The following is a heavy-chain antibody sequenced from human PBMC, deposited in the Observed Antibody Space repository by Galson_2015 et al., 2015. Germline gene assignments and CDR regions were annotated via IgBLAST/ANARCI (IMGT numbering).Heavy chain of an antibody. CDR3: ARDDSERFLEWLYYGMDV. CDR1: GFTFSTYG. V-gene: IGHV3-30*03. Sequence: SLRLSCAASGFTFSTYGMHWVRQAPGKGLEWVAVISYDGSNKYYADSVKGRFTISRDNSKNTLYLQMNSLRAEDTAVYYCARDDSERFLEWLYYGMDVWGQGTTVTVSS. CDR2: ISYDGSNK. D-gene: IGHD3-3*01. J-gene: IGHJ6*02.